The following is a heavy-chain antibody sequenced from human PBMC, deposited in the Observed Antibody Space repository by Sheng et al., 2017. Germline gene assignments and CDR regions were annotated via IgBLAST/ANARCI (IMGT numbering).Heavy chain of an antibody. D-gene: IGHD3-3*01. CDR2: IDWDDDK. Sequence: QVTLKESGPALVKPTQTLTLTCTFSGFSLSTSGMRVSWIRQPPGKALEWLARIDWDDDKYCSTSLKTRLTISKATSKNQVVLTMTNMDPVDTATYYCARIRFGYDFWSGYFNWFDPWGQGTLVTVSS. CDR3: ARIRFGYDFWSGYFNWFDP. V-gene: IGHV2-70*04. J-gene: IGHJ5*02. CDR1: GFSLSTSGMR.